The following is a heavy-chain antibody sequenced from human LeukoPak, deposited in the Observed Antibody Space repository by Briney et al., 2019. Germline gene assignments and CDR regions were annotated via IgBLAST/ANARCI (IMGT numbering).Heavy chain of an antibody. D-gene: IGHD3-9*01. CDR3: ARVQLRYFDWSPLWFDP. J-gene: IGHJ5*02. V-gene: IGHV3-21*01. CDR2: ISSSSSYI. CDR1: GFTFSSYS. Sequence: GGSLRLSCAASGFTFSSYSMNWVRQAPGKGLEWVSSISSSSSYIYYADSVKGRFTISRDNAKNSLYLQMNSLRAEDTAVYYCARVQLRYFDWSPLWFDPWGQGTLVTVSS.